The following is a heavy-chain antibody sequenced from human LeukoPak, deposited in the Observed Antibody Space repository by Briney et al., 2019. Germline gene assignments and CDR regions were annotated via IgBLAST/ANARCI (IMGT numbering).Heavy chain of an antibody. V-gene: IGHV4-30-2*01. D-gene: IGHD3-10*01. CDR1: GGSISSGGYS. Sequence: PSETLSLTCAVSGGSISSGGYSWSWIRQPPGKGLEWIGYIYHSGSTYYNPSLKSRVTISVDRSKNQFSLKLSSVTAADTAVYYCARSTGGVLLWFGELAPYFDYWGQGTLVTVSS. CDR2: IYHSGST. CDR3: ARSTGGVLLWFGELAPYFDY. J-gene: IGHJ4*02.